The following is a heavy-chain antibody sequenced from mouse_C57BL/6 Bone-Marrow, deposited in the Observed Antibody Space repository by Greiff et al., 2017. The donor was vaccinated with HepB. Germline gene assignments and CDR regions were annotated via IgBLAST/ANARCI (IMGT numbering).Heavy chain of an antibody. CDR2: ISSGSSTI. CDR3: ARTIYGNPYAMDY. J-gene: IGHJ4*01. Sequence: EVMLVESGGGLVKPGGSLKLSCAASGFTFSDYGMHWVRQAPEKGLAWVAYISSGSSTIYYSDTVKGRFTSSRDNAQNTLFLPMTSLRSEDTAMYYCARTIYGNPYAMDYWGQGTSVTVSS. V-gene: IGHV5-17*01. CDR1: GFTFSDYG. D-gene: IGHD2-1*01.